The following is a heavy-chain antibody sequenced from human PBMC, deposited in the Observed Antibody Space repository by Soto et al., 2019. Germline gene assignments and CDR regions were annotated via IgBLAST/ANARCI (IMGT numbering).Heavy chain of an antibody. J-gene: IGHJ6*02. V-gene: IGHV4-39*01. CDR1: GGSISSSSYY. D-gene: IGHD3-3*01. Sequence: SETLSLTCTVSGGSISSSSYYWGWIRQPPGKGLEWIGSIYYSGSTYYNPSLKSRVTISVDTSKNQFSLKLSSVTAADTAVYYCARHQEECVVYGMDVWGQGTTVTVSS. CDR3: ARHQEECVVYGMDV. CDR2: IYYSGST.